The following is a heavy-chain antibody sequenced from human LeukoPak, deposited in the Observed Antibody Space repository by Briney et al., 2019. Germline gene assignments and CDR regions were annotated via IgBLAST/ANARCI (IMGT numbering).Heavy chain of an antibody. Sequence: ASVKVSCKASGGTFSSYAISWVRQAPGQGLEWMGGIIPIFGTANYAQKFQGRVTITADESTSTAYMELSSLRSEDTAMYYCARDRDCSGGSCYSPDYGMDVWGKGTTVTVSS. V-gene: IGHV1-69*01. CDR2: IIPIFGTA. D-gene: IGHD2-15*01. CDR3: ARDRDCSGGSCYSPDYGMDV. J-gene: IGHJ6*04. CDR1: GGTFSSYA.